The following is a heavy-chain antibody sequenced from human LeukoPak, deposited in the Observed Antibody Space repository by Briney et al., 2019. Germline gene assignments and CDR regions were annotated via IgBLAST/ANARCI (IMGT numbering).Heavy chain of an antibody. CDR1: DGSISSYY. CDR3: ARAVVIGWFDP. V-gene: IGHV4-59*01. CDR2: IYYSGST. D-gene: IGHD3-10*01. Sequence: SETLSLTCTVSDGSISSYYWSWIRQPPGKGLEWIGYIYYSGSTNYNPSLKSRVTISVDTSKNQFSLKLSSVTAADTGVYYCARAVVIGWFDPWGQGTLVTVSS. J-gene: IGHJ5*02.